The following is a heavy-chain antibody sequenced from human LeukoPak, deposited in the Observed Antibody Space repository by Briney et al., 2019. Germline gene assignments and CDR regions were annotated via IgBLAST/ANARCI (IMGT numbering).Heavy chain of an antibody. CDR2: ISGSGTNT. V-gene: IGHV3-23*01. D-gene: IGHD3-3*01. CDR3: AKSYERPIFGGGNCLDP. J-gene: IGHJ5*02. Sequence: GGSLRLSCAASGFTFSSYAMSWVRQAPGKGLEWVSAISGSGTNTDYADSVKGRFTISRDNSKNTLYLQMNSLRAEDTALYYCAKSYERPIFGGGNCLDPWGQGTLVTVSS. CDR1: GFTFSSYA.